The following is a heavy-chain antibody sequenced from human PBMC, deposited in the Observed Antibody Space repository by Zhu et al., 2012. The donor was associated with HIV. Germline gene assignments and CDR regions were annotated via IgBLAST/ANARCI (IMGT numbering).Heavy chain of an antibody. V-gene: IGHV4-38-2*01. J-gene: IGHJ4*02. CDR2: IFHAGSP. CDR3: ARQGRDDYVWGSYSGGPHGTYVWTN. D-gene: IGHD3-16*01. Sequence: QVQLQESDPGLVKPSGTLSLTCAVSGYSIDSGYYWGWIRQPPGKGLEWIGCIFHAGSPYYNPSLKSRVTISRDTSKNQLSLKVTSVTAADTAVYYXARQGRDDYVWGSYSGGPHGTYVWTNWGQGLPWSPSPQ. CDR1: GYSIDSGYY.